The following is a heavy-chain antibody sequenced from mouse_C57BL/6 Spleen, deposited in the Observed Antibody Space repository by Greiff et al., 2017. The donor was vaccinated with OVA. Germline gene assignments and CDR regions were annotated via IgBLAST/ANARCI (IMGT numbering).Heavy chain of an antibody. CDR3: AKEVYYDSSYVGYAMDY. D-gene: IGHD1-1*01. CDR2: IYPSDSDT. J-gene: IGHJ4*01. CDR1: GYTFTSYW. Sequence: VQLQQPGAELVRPGSSVKLSCKASGYTFTSYWMDWVKQRPGQGLEWIGNIYPSDSDTHYNQKFKDKATLTVDKSSSTAYMQLSSLTSEDSAVYYCAKEVYYDSSYVGYAMDYWGQGTSVTVSS. V-gene: IGHV1-61*01.